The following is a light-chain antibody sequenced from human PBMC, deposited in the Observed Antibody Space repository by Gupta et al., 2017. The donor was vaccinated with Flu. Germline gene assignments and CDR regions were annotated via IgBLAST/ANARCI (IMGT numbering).Light chain of an antibody. V-gene: IGLV2-8*01. CDR2: EVN. Sequence: TSSDVGGYNFVSWYQQHPGKAPKLMIYEVNKRPSGVPDRFSGSKSGNTASLTVSGLQPKDEADYYCSSYAGSNNLVFGGGTKLTVL. J-gene: IGLJ2*01. CDR3: SSYAGSNNLV. CDR1: SSDVGGYNF.